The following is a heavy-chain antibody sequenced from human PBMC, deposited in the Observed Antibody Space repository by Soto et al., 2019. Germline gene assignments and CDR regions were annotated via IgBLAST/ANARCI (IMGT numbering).Heavy chain of an antibody. CDR3: TRMGQEDGDYFHMDV. Sequence: GGSLRLSCAASGFTFSRYWMHWVRQAPGKGLVWVSRVFNDGSNTNYADSVKGRFTISRDNAKNTLYLQMNSLRAEDTDVDYRTRMGQEDGDYFHMDVWGKGTTVTVSS. V-gene: IGHV3-74*01. J-gene: IGHJ6*04. D-gene: IGHD4-17*01. CDR2: VFNDGSNT. CDR1: GFTFSRYW.